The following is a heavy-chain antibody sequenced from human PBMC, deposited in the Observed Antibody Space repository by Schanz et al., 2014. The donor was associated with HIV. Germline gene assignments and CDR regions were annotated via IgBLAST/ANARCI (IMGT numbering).Heavy chain of an antibody. CDR2: INVNGMIR. V-gene: IGHV3-74*01. D-gene: IGHD3-3*01. J-gene: IGHJ6*02. CDR1: GFTLSNYW. Sequence: VQLVESGGDLVQVGGSLRLSCEASGFTLSNYWVHWVRQAPGKGLVWVSRINVNGMIRDYADSVRGRFTISRDNARNTVHLQMSSLRTDDTAVYHCIGDAFGSKDVWGQGTTVTVSS. CDR3: IGDAFGSKDV.